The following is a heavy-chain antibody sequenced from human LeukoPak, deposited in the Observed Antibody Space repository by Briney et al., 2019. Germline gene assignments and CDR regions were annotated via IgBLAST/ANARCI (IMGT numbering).Heavy chain of an antibody. J-gene: IGHJ4*02. CDR2: INHSGST. V-gene: IGHV4-34*01. CDR3: ARSAYYYDSSGPYRYFDY. Sequence: SETLSLTCADYGGSFSGYYWSWIRQPPGKGLEWIGEINHSGSTNYNPSLKSRVTISVDTSKNQFSLKLSSVTAADTAVYYCARSAYYYDSSGPYRYFDYWGQGTLVTVSS. D-gene: IGHD3-22*01. CDR1: GGSFSGYY.